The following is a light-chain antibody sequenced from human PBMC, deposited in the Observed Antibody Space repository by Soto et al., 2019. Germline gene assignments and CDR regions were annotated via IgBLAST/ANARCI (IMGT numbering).Light chain of an antibody. Sequence: QSVLTQPRSVSGSPGQSVTISYTGTSNDVGGYDYVSWYQQHPGKAPKLIIYDVSKRPSGVPDRFSGSKSGNTASLTISGLQAEDEADYYCCSYAGTYSYVFGTGTKVTV. CDR2: DVS. CDR3: CSYAGTYSYV. V-gene: IGLV2-11*01. J-gene: IGLJ1*01. CDR1: SNDVGGYDY.